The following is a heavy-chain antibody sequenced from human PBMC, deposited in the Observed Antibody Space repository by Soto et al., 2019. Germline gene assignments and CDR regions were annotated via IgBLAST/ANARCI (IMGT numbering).Heavy chain of an antibody. Sequence: SGGSLRLSCAASGFTFSSYAMSWVRQAPGKGLEWVSAISGSGGSTYSADSVKGRFTISRDNSKNTLYLQMNSLRAEDTAVYYCAKDQTYGSGSYYFSNFDYWGQGTLVTVSS. CDR3: AKDQTYGSGSYYFSNFDY. CDR1: GFTFSSYA. J-gene: IGHJ4*02. V-gene: IGHV3-23*01. D-gene: IGHD3-10*01. CDR2: ISGSGGST.